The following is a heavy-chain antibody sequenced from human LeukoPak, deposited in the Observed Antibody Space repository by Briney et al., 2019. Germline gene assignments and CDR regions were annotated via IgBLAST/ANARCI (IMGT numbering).Heavy chain of an antibody. J-gene: IGHJ4*02. CDR1: GFTFGSNA. CDR3: AKDIYGDYGGLDY. D-gene: IGHD4-17*01. CDR2: ISGSGGST. Sequence: GGSLRLSCAASGFTFGSNALTWVRQAPGKGLEWVSTISGSGGSTYYADSVKGRFTIPRDTAKSTLSLQMNSLRAEDTAVYYCAKDIYGDYGGLDYWGQGTLVTVSS. V-gene: IGHV3-23*01.